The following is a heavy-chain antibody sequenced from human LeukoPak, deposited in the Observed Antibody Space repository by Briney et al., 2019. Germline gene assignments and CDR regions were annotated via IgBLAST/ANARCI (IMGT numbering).Heavy chain of an antibody. CDR3: ARVEQWLVRGN. J-gene: IGHJ4*02. CDR1: GFTFSSYS. CDR2: ISSSSSTI. V-gene: IGHV3-48*01. Sequence: GGSLRLSCAASGFTFSSYSMNWVRQAPGKGLEWVSYISSSSSTIYYTDSVKGRFTISRDNAKNSLYLQMNSLRAEDTAVYYCARVEQWLVRGNWGQGTLVTVSS. D-gene: IGHD6-19*01.